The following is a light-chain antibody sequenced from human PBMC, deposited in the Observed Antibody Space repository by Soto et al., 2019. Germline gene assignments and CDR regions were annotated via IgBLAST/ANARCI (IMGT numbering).Light chain of an antibody. CDR3: QQTYSRVRT. J-gene: IGKJ1*01. CDR1: QSISSY. Sequence: DIGTITCRATQSISSYLNWYQHKPGKAPKLVIDAASSLQSGVPSRFSGSGSGTDFTLTISSLQPEYSANYYCQQTYSRVRTFGQGTKVDIK. CDR2: AAS. V-gene: IGKV1-39*01.